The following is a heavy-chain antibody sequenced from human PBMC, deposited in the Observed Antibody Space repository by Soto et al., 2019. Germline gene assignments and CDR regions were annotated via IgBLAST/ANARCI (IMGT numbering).Heavy chain of an antibody. CDR3: ARERVVVAAGDYYYYGMDV. V-gene: IGHV3-30-3*01. CDR1: GFTFSSYD. D-gene: IGHD2-15*01. CDR2: ISYDGSNK. Sequence: GGSLRLSCAASGFTFSSYDMHWVRQAPGKGLEWVAVISYDGSNKYYADSVKGRFTISRDNSKNTLYLQMNSLRAEDTAVYYCARERVVVAAGDYYYYGMDVWGQGTTVTVSS. J-gene: IGHJ6*02.